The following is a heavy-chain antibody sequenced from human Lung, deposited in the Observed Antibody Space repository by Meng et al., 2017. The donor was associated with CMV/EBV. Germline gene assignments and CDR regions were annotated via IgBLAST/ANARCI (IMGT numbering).Heavy chain of an antibody. D-gene: IGHD5-18*01. CDR1: GFTFKTFT. J-gene: IGHJ6*02. Sequence: SCAASGFTFKTFTMSWVRQAPGRGLEWVSSINPDSDYIQSADSLKGRFTISRDNAKNSLYLRMSGLRVEDTAVYYCARDQEGTRIPSPMHYGLDVWXQGTTVTVSS. CDR2: INPDSDYI. V-gene: IGHV3-21*06. CDR3: ARDQEGTRIPSPMHYGLDV.